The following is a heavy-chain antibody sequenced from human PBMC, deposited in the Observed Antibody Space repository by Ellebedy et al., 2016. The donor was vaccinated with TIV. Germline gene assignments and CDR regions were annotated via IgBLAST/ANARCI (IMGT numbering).Heavy chain of an antibody. CDR3: ARHLLPGWRLRYGMDV. J-gene: IGHJ6*02. V-gene: IGHV5-10-1*01. Sequence: GESLKISCKGSGYSFTSYWISWVRQMPGKGLEWMGRIDPSDSYTNYSPSFQGHVTISADKSISTAYLQWSSLKASDTAMYYCARHLLPGWRLRYGMDVWGQGTTVTVSS. CDR2: IDPSDSYT. CDR1: GYSFTSYW. D-gene: IGHD2-15*01.